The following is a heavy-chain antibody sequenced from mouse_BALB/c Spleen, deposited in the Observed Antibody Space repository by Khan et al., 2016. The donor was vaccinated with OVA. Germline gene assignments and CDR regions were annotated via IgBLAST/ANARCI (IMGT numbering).Heavy chain of an antibody. V-gene: IGHV3-2*02. J-gene: IGHJ4*01. D-gene: IGHD2-3*01. Sequence: EVQLQESGPGLVKPSQSLSLTCTVTGYSITNDYAWNWIRQFPGNKLEWMGYISYSGSTNYNPALKSRISITRDTSKNQFFLQLNSVTTEDTATYYCARDGSRYNYAMDYWGQGTSVTVSP. CDR3: ARDGSRYNYAMDY. CDR2: ISYSGST. CDR1: GYSITNDYA.